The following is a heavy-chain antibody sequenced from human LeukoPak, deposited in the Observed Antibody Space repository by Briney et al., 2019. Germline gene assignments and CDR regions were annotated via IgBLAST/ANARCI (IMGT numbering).Heavy chain of an antibody. D-gene: IGHD6-19*01. CDR1: GYTLTELS. V-gene: IGHV1-24*01. CDR3: ARETLERLGINNYYYYMDV. J-gene: IGHJ6*03. Sequence: GASVKVSCKVSGYTLTELSMHWVRQAPGKGLEWMGGFDPEDGETIYAQKFQGRVTMTEDTSTDTAYMELSSLRSDDTAVYYCARETLERLGINNYYYYMDVWGKGPRSPSP. CDR2: FDPEDGET.